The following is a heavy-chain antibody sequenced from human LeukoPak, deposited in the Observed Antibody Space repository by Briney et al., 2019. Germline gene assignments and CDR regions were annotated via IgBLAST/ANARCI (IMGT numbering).Heavy chain of an antibody. CDR1: GGTFSSYA. CDR3: ARERAVGATTSWFDP. D-gene: IGHD1-26*01. Sequence: ASVKVSCKASGGTFSSYAISWVRQAPGQGLEWMGWINPGNGNTKYSQKFQGRVTITRDTSASTAYMELSSLRSEDTAVYYCARERAVGATTSWFDPWGQGTLVTVSS. V-gene: IGHV1-3*01. J-gene: IGHJ5*02. CDR2: INPGNGNT.